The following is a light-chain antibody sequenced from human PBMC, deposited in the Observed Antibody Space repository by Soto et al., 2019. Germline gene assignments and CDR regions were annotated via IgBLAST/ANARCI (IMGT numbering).Light chain of an antibody. CDR3: SSYTSSSTVV. Sequence: QSALTQPASVSGSPGQSITISCTGTSSDVGGYKYVSWYQQHPGKAPKLMIYDVSNRPSGVSNRFSGSKSGNTASLTISGLQAEDEADSYCSSYTSSSTVVFGGGTKRTVL. CDR1: SSDVGGYKY. V-gene: IGLV2-14*01. CDR2: DVS. J-gene: IGLJ2*01.